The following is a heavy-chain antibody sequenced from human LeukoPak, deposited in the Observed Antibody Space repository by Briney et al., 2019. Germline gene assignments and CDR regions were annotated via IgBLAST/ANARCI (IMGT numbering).Heavy chain of an antibody. Sequence: PGGSLRLSCAASGFTFSSYDMSWVRQAPGKGLEWVSAISGSGGSTYYADSVKGRFTISRDNSKNTLYLQMNSLRAEDTAVYYCAKGTDFWSGPIGYWGQGTLVTVSS. D-gene: IGHD3-3*01. CDR3: AKGTDFWSGPIGY. CDR1: GFTFSSYD. V-gene: IGHV3-23*01. CDR2: ISGSGGST. J-gene: IGHJ4*02.